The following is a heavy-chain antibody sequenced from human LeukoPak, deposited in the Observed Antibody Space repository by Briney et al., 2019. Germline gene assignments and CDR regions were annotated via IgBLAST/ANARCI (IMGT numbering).Heavy chain of an antibody. Sequence: GASVKVSCKASGYTFTNYGSSWVRQAPGQGLEWMGWISAYNGNTNYAQNLQGRLTMTTDTSTSTAYMELRSLRSDDTAVFYCATGPLDWRPYYFYYWGQGTLVTVSS. V-gene: IGHV1-18*01. CDR3: ATGPLDWRPYYFYY. CDR1: GYTFTNYG. CDR2: ISAYNGNT. D-gene: IGHD3-9*01. J-gene: IGHJ4*02.